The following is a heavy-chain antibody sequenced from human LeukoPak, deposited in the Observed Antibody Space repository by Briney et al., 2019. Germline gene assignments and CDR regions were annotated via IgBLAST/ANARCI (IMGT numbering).Heavy chain of an antibody. CDR1: GASISSSTYY. Sequence: PSETLSLTCTVFGASISSSTYYWGWIRQPPGKGLEWIGSIYYSGSTSYNPSLKSRVTISVDTSKNQFSLKLSSVTAADTAVYYCARGRSSSAYYYYYYMDVWGKGTTVTVSS. D-gene: IGHD6-13*01. CDR2: IYYSGST. J-gene: IGHJ6*03. V-gene: IGHV4-39*07. CDR3: ARGRSSSAYYYYYYMDV.